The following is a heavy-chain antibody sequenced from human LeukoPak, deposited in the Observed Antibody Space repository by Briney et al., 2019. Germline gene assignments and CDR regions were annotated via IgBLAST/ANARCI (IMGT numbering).Heavy chain of an antibody. CDR2: INPNSGGT. V-gene: IGHV1-2*02. Sequence: ASVKVSCKASGYTFTGYYMHWVRQAPGQGLEWMGWINPNSGGTNYAQKFQGRVTMTRDTSISTAYMELSRLRSDDTAVSYCARRGCSSTSCYKYYYGMDVWGQGTTVTVSS. J-gene: IGHJ6*02. CDR1: GYTFTGYY. D-gene: IGHD2-2*01. CDR3: ARRGCSSTSCYKYYYGMDV.